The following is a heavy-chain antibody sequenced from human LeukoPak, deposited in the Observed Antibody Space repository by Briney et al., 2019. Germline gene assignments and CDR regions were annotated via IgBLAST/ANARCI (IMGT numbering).Heavy chain of an antibody. CDR1: GFTFSSYA. J-gene: IGHJ4*02. CDR3: AREGGYSGSLVLSYYFDY. CDR2: ISYDGSNK. V-gene: IGHV3-30*04. D-gene: IGHD1-26*01. Sequence: GGSLRLSCAASGFTFSSYAMHWVRQAPGKGLEWVAVISYDGSNKYYADSVKGRFTISRDNSKNTLYLQMNSLRAEDTAVYYCAREGGYSGSLVLSYYFDYWGQGTLVTVSS.